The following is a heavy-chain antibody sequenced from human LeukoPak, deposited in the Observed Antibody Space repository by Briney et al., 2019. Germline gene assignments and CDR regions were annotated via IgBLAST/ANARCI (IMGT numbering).Heavy chain of an antibody. D-gene: IGHD1-26*01. V-gene: IGHV1-69*05. CDR1: GGTFSRYA. CDR3: ARDNSGSYSDAFDI. J-gene: IGHJ3*02. Sequence: SVKVSCKASGGTFSRYAISWVRQAPGQGLEWMGGIIPIFGTANYAQRFQGRVTITTDESTSTAYMELRSLRSDDTAVYYCARDNSGSYSDAFDIWGQGTMVTVSS. CDR2: IIPIFGTA.